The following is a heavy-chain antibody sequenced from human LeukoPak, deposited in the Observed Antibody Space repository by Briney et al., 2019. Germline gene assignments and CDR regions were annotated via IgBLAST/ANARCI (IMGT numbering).Heavy chain of an antibody. V-gene: IGHV4-4*02. CDR1: GGSISSSNW. Sequence: SGTLSLTCAVSGGSISSSNWWSWVRQPPGKGLEWIGEIYHSGSTNYNPSLKGRVTISVDKSKNQFSLKLSSVTAADTAVYYCASRTTVTTWDYWGQGTLVTVSS. CDR2: IYHSGST. CDR3: ASRTTVTTWDY. J-gene: IGHJ4*02. D-gene: IGHD4-17*01.